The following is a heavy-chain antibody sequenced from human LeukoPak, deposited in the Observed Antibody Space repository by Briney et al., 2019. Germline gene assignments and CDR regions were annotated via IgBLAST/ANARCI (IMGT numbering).Heavy chain of an antibody. V-gene: IGHV3-33*01. CDR1: GFTFSSYG. CDR2: IWYDGSNK. Sequence: GRSLRLSCAASGFTFSSYGMHWVRQAPGKGLEWVAVIWYDGSNKYYADSVKGRFTISRDNSKNTLYLQMNSLRAEDTAVYYCARDRGSGWYGDLGYWGQGTLVTVSS. D-gene: IGHD6-19*01. CDR3: ARDRGSGWYGDLGY. J-gene: IGHJ4*02.